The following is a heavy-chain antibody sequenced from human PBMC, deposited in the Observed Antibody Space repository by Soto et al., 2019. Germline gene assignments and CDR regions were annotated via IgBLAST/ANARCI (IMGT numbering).Heavy chain of an antibody. V-gene: IGHV1-2*02. CDR2: INPNSGGT. CDR3: ARSSIAARRAGPNWFDP. CDR1: GYTFTGYY. D-gene: IGHD6-6*01. Sequence: QVPLVQSGAEVKKPGASVKVSCKASGYTFTGYYMHWVRQAPGQGLEWMGWINPNSGGTNYAQKFQGRVTMTRDTSISTAYMELSRLRSDDTAVYYCARSSIAARRAGPNWFDPWGQGTLVTVSS. J-gene: IGHJ5*02.